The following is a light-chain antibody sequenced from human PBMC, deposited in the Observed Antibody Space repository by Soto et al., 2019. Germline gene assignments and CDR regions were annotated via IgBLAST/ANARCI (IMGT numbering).Light chain of an antibody. CDR1: SSDVGGYNY. J-gene: IGLJ1*01. CDR2: DVS. V-gene: IGLV2-14*01. Sequence: QSALTQPASVSGSPGQSITISCTGTSSDVGGYNYVSWYQQHPGKAPKLMIYDVSNRPSGVSNRFSGSKSGNTASLTISGLQAEDEAVYYCGSYTSSSTYVFGTGTKLTVL. CDR3: GSYTSSSTYV.